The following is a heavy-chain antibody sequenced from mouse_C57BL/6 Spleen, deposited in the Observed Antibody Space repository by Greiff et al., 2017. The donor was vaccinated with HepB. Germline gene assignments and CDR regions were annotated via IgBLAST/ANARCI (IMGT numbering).Heavy chain of an antibody. CDR1: GFTFSDYG. Sequence: EVKLQESGGGLVKPGGSLKLSCAASGFTFSDYGMHWVRQAPEKGLEWVAYISSGSSTIYYADTVKGRFTISRDNAKNTLFLQMTSLRSEDTAMYYGARRGYPWYFDVWGTGTTVTVSS. D-gene: IGHD2-2*01. CDR2: ISSGSSTI. J-gene: IGHJ1*03. CDR3: ARRGYPWYFDV. V-gene: IGHV5-17*01.